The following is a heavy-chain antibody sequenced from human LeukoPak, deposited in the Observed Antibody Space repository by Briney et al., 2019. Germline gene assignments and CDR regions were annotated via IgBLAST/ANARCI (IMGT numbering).Heavy chain of an antibody. CDR3: ARLVRIGYSDGLNWFDP. D-gene: IGHD5-18*01. CDR1: VGSISSSSYY. J-gene: IGHJ5*02. V-gene: IGHV4-39*01. CDR2: IYYSGST. Sequence: SETLSLTCTVPVGSISSSSYYWGWIRQPPGKGLERLGRIYYSGSTYYNPYLKSRVTISVDTSKNQSSLKLSSVPAADTAVYYCARLVRIGYSDGLNWFDPWGQGTLVTVSS.